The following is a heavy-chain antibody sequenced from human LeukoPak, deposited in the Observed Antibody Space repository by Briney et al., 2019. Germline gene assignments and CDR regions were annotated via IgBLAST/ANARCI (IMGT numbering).Heavy chain of an antibody. D-gene: IGHD3-9*01. CDR3: VREIHYDILTGGPGY. J-gene: IGHJ4*02. Sequence: GGSLRLSCAASGFTFSSFGMHWVRQAPGKGLEWVAVIWYDGGNKYYADSVKGRFTISRDNSKNALYLQMSSLRPEDTAVYFCVREIHYDILTGGPGYWGQGALVTVSS. V-gene: IGHV3-33*01. CDR1: GFTFSSFG. CDR2: IWYDGGNK.